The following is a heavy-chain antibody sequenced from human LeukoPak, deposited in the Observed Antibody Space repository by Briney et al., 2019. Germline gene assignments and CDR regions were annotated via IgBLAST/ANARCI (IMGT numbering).Heavy chain of an antibody. CDR1: GGTFSSYA. D-gene: IGHD3-16*01. CDR3: ARDASMINFDY. CDR2: ITTSTGKP. V-gene: IGHV7-4-1*02. J-gene: IGHJ4*02. Sequence: GASVKVSCKASGGTFSSYAISWVRQAPGQGLEWMGWITTSTGKPTYAQGFTGRFVFSLDTSASTTYLHINSLKAEDTAVYYCARDASMINFDYWGQGSLVTVSS.